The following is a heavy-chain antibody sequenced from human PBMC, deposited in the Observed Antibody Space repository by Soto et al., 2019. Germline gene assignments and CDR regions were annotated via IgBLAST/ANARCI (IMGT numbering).Heavy chain of an antibody. Sequence: ASVKVSCKASGYTFTSYDINWVRQATGQGLEWMGWMNPNSGNTGYAQKFQGRVTMTRNTSISTAYMELSSLRSEDTAVYYWAREGGWVYDRIAARLYGMDVWGQGTTVTVSS. D-gene: IGHD6-6*01. CDR2: MNPNSGNT. J-gene: IGHJ6*02. V-gene: IGHV1-8*01. CDR1: GYTFTSYD. CDR3: AREGGWVYDRIAARLYGMDV.